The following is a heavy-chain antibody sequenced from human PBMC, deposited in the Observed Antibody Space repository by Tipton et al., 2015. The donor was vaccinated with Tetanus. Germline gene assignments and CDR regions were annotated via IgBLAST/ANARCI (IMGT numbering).Heavy chain of an antibody. V-gene: IGHV3-9*01. D-gene: IGHD3-10*01. Sequence: SLRLSCVGSGFTFNDFAIHWVRQVSGKGLEWVSAVSGAGGSKVYADSVKGRFTISRNNANNSLYLQMSSLRPEDTALYYCARAVRGRDVFDVWGQGTVVTVSS. CDR3: ARAVRGRDVFDV. CDR1: GFTFNDFA. J-gene: IGHJ3*01. CDR2: VSGAGGSK.